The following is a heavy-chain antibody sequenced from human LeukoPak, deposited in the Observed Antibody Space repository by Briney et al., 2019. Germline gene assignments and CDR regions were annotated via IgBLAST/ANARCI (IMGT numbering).Heavy chain of an antibody. CDR2: ISAYNGNT. Sequence: ASVKVSCKASGYTFTSYGISWVRQAPGQGLEWMGWISAYNGNTNYAQKLQGRVTMTTDTSTSTAYMELRSLRSDDTAVYYCAGLRFLEWFFHFDPWGQGTLVTVSS. D-gene: IGHD3-3*01. J-gene: IGHJ5*02. V-gene: IGHV1-18*01. CDR1: GYTFTSYG. CDR3: AGLRFLEWFFHFDP.